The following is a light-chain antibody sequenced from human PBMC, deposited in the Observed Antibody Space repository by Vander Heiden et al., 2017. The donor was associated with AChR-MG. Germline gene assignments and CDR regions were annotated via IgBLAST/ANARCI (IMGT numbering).Light chain of an antibody. CDR3: QSADSSGSDLWV. CDR1: ALPKQY. J-gene: IGLJ3*02. V-gene: IGLV3-25*03. CDR2: KDS. Sequence: SYELPQPPSVSVSPGQTASITSSADALPKQYAYWYQQKPGQAPRLVIYKDSERPSGSPERFSGSSSGTTVTLTISGGQAEDEADDYCQSADSSGSDLWVFGGGTKLTVL.